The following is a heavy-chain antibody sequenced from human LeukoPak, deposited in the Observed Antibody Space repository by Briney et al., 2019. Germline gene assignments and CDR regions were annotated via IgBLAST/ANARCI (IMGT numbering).Heavy chain of an antibody. CDR2: IDNAGSIT. D-gene: IGHD3-22*01. J-gene: IGHJ4*02. Sequence: GGSFRISCAASGFTFSYYCIRWVRQAPGKGLVWVSCIDNAGSITTYADSVKGRFTISRDNAENTLYLQMNSLRVEDTAVYYCVRSAFHAGSGNYYDYWGQGTLVTVSS. CDR1: GFTFSYYC. V-gene: IGHV3-74*03. CDR3: VRSAFHAGSGNYYDY.